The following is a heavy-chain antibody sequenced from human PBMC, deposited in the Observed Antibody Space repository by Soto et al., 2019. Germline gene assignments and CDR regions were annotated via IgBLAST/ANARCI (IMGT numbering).Heavy chain of an antibody. CDR3: ARHSGSIAARSWYFDL. V-gene: IGHV4-59*08. CDR2: IYYSGST. Sequence: SETLSLTCTVSGGSISSYYWSWIRQPPGKGLEWIGYIYYSGSTNYNPSLKSRVTISVDTSKNQFSLKLSSVTAADTAVYYCARHSGSIAARSWYFDLWGRGTLVTVSS. D-gene: IGHD6-6*01. CDR1: GGSISSYY. J-gene: IGHJ2*01.